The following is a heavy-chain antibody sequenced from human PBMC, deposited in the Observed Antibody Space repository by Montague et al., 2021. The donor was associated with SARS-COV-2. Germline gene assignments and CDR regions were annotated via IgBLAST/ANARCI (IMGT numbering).Heavy chain of an antibody. Sequence: SLRLSCAASGFTFSSYWMSWVRQAPGKGLEWVANIEEDGSEKYYMDSVKGRFTISRDNAKNSLSLRMNSLRAEDTAVYYCARERQDSSGWSTYWYFDLWGRGTLVTVSS. CDR3: ARERQDSSGWSTYWYFDL. CDR1: GFTFSSYW. D-gene: IGHD6-19*01. CDR2: IEEDGSEK. V-gene: IGHV3-7*01. J-gene: IGHJ2*01.